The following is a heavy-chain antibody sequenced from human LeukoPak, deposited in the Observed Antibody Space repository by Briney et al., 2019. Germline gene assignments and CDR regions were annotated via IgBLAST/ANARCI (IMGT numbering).Heavy chain of an antibody. D-gene: IGHD6-19*01. Sequence: PSETLSLTCTVSGGSISNYYWSWIRQPPGKGLEWTAYINYSGSTNYNPSLKSRVTISVDTSKNHFSLTLSSVTAADTAVYYCARVRHSSGWYSYYYYYYMDVWGKGTTVTISS. CDR2: INYSGST. V-gene: IGHV4-59*01. CDR3: ARVRHSSGWYSYYYYYYMDV. CDR1: GGSISNYY. J-gene: IGHJ6*03.